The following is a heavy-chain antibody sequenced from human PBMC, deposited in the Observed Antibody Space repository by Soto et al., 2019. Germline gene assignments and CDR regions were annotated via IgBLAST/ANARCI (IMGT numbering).Heavy chain of an antibody. CDR3: ARGEWLQFRNGDIDY. CDR1: GFTFSSYA. CDR2: ISYDGSNK. D-gene: IGHD5-12*01. V-gene: IGHV3-30-3*01. Sequence: QVQLVESGGGVVQPERSLRLSCAASGFTFSSYAMHWVRQAPGKGLEWVAVISYDGSNKYYADSVKGRFTISRDNSKNTLYLQMSSLRAKDTAVYYCARGEWLQFRNGDIDYWVQGTLVTVSS. J-gene: IGHJ4*02.